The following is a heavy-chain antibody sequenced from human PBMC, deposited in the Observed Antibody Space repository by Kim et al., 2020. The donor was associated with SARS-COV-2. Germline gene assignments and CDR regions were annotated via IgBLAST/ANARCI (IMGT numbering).Heavy chain of an antibody. V-gene: IGHV1-18*01. CDR1: GYTFTSYG. CDR3: ARAHTVTTKFDP. J-gene: IGHJ5*02. Sequence: ASVKFSCKASGYTFTSYGISWVRQAPGQGLEWMGWISAYNGNTNYAQKLQGRVTMTTDTSTSTAYMELRSLRSDDTAVYYCARAHTVTTKFDPWGQGTLVTVSS. CDR2: ISAYNGNT. D-gene: IGHD4-17*01.